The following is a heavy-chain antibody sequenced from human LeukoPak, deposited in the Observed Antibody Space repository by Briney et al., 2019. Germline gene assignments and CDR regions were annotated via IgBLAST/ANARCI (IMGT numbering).Heavy chain of an antibody. CDR1: GGSISSYY. J-gene: IGHJ4*02. Sequence: SETLSLTCAVSGGSISSYYWSWIRQPPGKGLEWIGYIYYSGSTNYNPSLKSRVTISVDTSKNQFSLKLSSVTAADTAVYYCARRPNLNYYGSGSYGGVFDYWGQGTLVTVSS. CDR2: IYYSGST. V-gene: IGHV4-59*08. D-gene: IGHD3-10*01. CDR3: ARRPNLNYYGSGSYGGVFDY.